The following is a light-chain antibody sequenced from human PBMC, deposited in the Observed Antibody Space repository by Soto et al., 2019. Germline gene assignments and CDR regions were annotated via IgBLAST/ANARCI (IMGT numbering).Light chain of an antibody. Sequence: EIVLTQSPATLSLSPGARAPLSCRASQSVSSYLAWYPQHPGQAPRLLIYDASNRATGIPARFSGSGSGTGFTLTISSLEPEDFAVYYCQQRSNWPPEWTFGQGTKVDIK. J-gene: IGKJ1*01. CDR1: QSVSSY. CDR3: QQRSNWPPEWT. CDR2: DAS. V-gene: IGKV3-11*01.